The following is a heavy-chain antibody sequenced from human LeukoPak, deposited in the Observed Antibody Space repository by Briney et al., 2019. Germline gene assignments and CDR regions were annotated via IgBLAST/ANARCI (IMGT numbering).Heavy chain of an antibody. D-gene: IGHD3/OR15-3a*01. Sequence: ASVKVSCKASGGTFSNYAISWVRQATGQGLEWMGWMNPNSGNRGYAQKFQGRVTITGDTSINTAYMELSSLGSEDTAVYYCARSDFRAWNAFDIWGQGTMVTVSS. CDR2: MNPNSGNR. J-gene: IGHJ3*02. CDR3: ARSDFRAWNAFDI. CDR1: GGTFSNYA. V-gene: IGHV1-8*03.